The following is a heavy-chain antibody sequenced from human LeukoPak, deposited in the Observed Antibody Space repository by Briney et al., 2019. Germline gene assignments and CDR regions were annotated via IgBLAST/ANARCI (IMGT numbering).Heavy chain of an antibody. Sequence: SETLSLTCTVSGGSISSYYWSWIRQPPGKGLEWIGCIYTSGSTNYNPSLKSRVTMSVDTSKNQFSLKLSSLTAADTAVYYCAIDGYSSSWYQVYFQHWGQGTLVTVSS. V-gene: IGHV4-4*07. CDR1: GGSISSYY. CDR3: AIDGYSSSWYQVYFQH. J-gene: IGHJ1*01. CDR2: IYTSGST. D-gene: IGHD6-13*01.